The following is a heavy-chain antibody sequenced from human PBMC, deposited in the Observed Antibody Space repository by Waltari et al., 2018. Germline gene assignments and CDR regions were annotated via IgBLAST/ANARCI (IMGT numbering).Heavy chain of an antibody. J-gene: IGHJ4*02. D-gene: IGHD3-3*01. V-gene: IGHV3-53*04. CDR3: ARADFWGGFYFDY. CDR1: GFSFSTNY. CDR2: IYSGGGT. Sequence: EVQLVESGGGLVQPGGFMRLYSAVSGFSFSTNYMTWVRQTPGKGLEWVSVIYSGGGTFHADSVKGRFAISRHDSRNTLNLQMDSLRVEDTAIYFCARADFWGGFYFDYWGLGTLVTVSS.